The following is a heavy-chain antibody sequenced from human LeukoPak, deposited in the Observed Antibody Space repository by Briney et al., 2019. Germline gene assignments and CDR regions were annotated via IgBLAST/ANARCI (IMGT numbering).Heavy chain of an antibody. CDR2: VGGSGGRT. CDR3: AKGADTAMANYFDY. Sequence: QPGGSLRLSCAASGFTFSSYGMSWVRQAPGRGLEWVSAVGGSGGRTYNADSVRGRFTISRDNFKNTLYLQMNSLRAEDTAVYYCAKGADTAMANYFDYWGQGTLVTVSS. V-gene: IGHV3-23*01. D-gene: IGHD5-18*01. CDR1: GFTFSSYG. J-gene: IGHJ4*02.